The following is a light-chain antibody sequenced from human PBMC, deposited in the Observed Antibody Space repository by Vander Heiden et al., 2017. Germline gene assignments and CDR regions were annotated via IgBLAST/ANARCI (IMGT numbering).Light chain of an antibody. J-gene: IGKJ1*01. CDR1: QDISNN. Sequence: DIQMTQSPSSLSASIGDRLTITCQASQDISNNLNSYQQKPGTPTQLLIYDAPNLETAVPSRFSGSGSEIDFTFTISRLQPEEIATYYCQRYDNLVAFGQGTKVEIK. CDR3: QRYDNLVA. CDR2: DAP. V-gene: IGKV1-33*01.